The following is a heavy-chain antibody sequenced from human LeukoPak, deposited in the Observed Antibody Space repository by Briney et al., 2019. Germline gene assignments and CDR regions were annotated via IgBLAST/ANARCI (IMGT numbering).Heavy chain of an antibody. CDR3: ARGSSSLDY. V-gene: IGHV3-7*01. D-gene: IGHD6-13*01. Sequence: DSVKGRFTISRDNAKNSLYLQMNSLRAEDAAVYYCARGSSSLDYWGQGTLVTASS. J-gene: IGHJ4*02.